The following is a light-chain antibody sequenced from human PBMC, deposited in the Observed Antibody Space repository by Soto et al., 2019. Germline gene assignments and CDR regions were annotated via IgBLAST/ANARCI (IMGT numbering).Light chain of an antibody. V-gene: IGKV3-15*01. CDR1: QSVSSN. Sequence: EIVMTQSPATLSVSPGERATLFCRASQSVSSNFAWYQQKPGQAPRLLIYGASTRATGIPARFSGSGSGTEFTLTISSLQSEEFAVYYCQQYDNWPGTFGQGTKVEIK. CDR2: GAS. CDR3: QQYDNWPGT. J-gene: IGKJ1*01.